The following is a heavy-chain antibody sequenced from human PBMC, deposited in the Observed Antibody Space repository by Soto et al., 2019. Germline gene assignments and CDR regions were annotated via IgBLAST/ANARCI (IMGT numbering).Heavy chain of an antibody. J-gene: IGHJ5*02. CDR2: IWYDGSNK. V-gene: IGHV3-33*01. CDR1: GFTFSSYG. CDR3: ARPVVPAPYSGFDP. Sequence: VQLVESGGGVVQPGRSLRLSCAASGFTFSSYGMHWVRQAPGKGLEWVAVIWYDGSNKYYADSVKGRFTISRDNSKNTLYLQMNSLRAEDTAVYYCARPVVPAPYSGFDPWGQGTLVTVSS. D-gene: IGHD2-2*01.